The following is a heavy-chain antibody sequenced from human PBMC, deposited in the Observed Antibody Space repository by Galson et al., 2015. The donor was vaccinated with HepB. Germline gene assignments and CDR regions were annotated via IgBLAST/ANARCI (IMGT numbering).Heavy chain of an antibody. V-gene: IGHV3-53*04. J-gene: IGHJ6*02. CDR2: LYSGGST. CDR3: ARDSGTVMDV. CDR1: GFTVSSNC. Sequence: SLRLSCAASGFTVSSNCMSWVRQAPGKGLEWVSVLYSGGSTYYADSVKGRFTISRHNSKNTLYLQMNSLRAEDTALYYCARDSGTVMDVWGQGTTVTVSS. D-gene: IGHD3-10*01.